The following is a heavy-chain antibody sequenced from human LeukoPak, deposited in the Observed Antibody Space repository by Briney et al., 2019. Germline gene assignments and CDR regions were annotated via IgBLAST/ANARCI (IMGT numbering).Heavy chain of an antibody. CDR3: ARDPLGYDSSGYYDY. J-gene: IGHJ4*02. CDR2: INSDGSST. CDR1: GFTFSSYW. D-gene: IGHD3-22*01. Sequence: GGSLRLSCAASGFTFSSYWMHWVRQAPGKGLVLVSRINSDGSSTSYADSVKGRFTISRDNAKNTLYLQMNSLRAEDTAVYYCARDPLGYDSSGYYDYWSQGTLVTVSS. V-gene: IGHV3-74*01.